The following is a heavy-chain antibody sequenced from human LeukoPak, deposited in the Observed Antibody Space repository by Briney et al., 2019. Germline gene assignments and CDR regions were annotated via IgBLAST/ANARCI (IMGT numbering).Heavy chain of an antibody. CDR1: GFTFSNAW. Sequence: GGSLSLSCAASGFTFSNAWMSWVRQAPGKGREWVGRIKRKTDGGTTDYAAPVKGRFTISRDDSKNTLYLQMNSLKTEDTAVYYCTTSPRYNWKYYFDYWGQGTLVTVSS. V-gene: IGHV3-15*01. J-gene: IGHJ4*02. CDR2: IKRKTDGGTT. CDR3: TTSPRYNWKYYFDY. D-gene: IGHD1-20*01.